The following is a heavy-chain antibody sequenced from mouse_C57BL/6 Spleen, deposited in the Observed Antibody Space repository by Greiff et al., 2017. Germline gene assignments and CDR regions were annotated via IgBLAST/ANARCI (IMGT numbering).Heavy chain of an antibody. J-gene: IGHJ4*01. CDR2: IYPGDGDT. V-gene: IGHV1-82*01. Sequence: QVQLQQSGAELVKPGASVKLSCKASGYTFTSYWMHWVKQRPGKGLEWIGRIYPGDGDTNYNGKFKGKATLTADKSSSTAYMQLSSLTSEDSAVYFCARPGTPYYYYAMDYWGQGTSVTVSS. CDR3: ARPGTPYYYYAMDY. D-gene: IGHD4-1*01. CDR1: GYTFTSYW.